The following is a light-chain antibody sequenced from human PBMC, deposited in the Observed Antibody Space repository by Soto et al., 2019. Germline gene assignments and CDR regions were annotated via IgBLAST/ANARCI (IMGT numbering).Light chain of an antibody. CDR1: QGLSSW. CDR3: QQSYSTPRT. J-gene: IGKJ1*01. V-gene: IGKV1-12*01. Sequence: DIQMTQSPSSISASVGERVTITCRASQGLSSWIAWYQQRPGKAPKLLIYAASSLQSGVPSRFSGSGSGTDFTLTISSLQPEDFATYHCQQSYSTPRTFGQGTKVDIK. CDR2: AAS.